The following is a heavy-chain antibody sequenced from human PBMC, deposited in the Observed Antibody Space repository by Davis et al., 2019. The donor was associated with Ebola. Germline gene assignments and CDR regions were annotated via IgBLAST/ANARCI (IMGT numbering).Heavy chain of an antibody. Sequence: GESLKISCAASGFTFSSYAMSWVRQAPGKGLEWVSAISGSGGSTYYADSVKGRFTISRDNSKNSLYLQMNSLRTEDTALYYCAKSGVGVHVFDYWGQGTLVTVSS. J-gene: IGHJ4*02. V-gene: IGHV3-23*01. CDR2: ISGSGGST. CDR3: AKSGVGVHVFDY. D-gene: IGHD1-26*01. CDR1: GFTFSSYA.